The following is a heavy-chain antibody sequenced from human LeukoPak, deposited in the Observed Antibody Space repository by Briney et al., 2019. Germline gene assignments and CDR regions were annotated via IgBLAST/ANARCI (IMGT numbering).Heavy chain of an antibody. CDR3: ARGSERITMVRGVRGGFDP. CDR1: GYTFSNFG. CDR2: ISAYNGNT. D-gene: IGHD3-10*01. V-gene: IGHV1-18*01. Sequence: ASVRVSCKTSGYTFSNFGINWVRQAPGQGLEWMGWISAYNGNTNYAQKLQGRVTMTTDTSTSTAYMELRSLRSDDTAVYYCARGSERITMVRGVRGGFDPWGQGTLVTVSS. J-gene: IGHJ5*02.